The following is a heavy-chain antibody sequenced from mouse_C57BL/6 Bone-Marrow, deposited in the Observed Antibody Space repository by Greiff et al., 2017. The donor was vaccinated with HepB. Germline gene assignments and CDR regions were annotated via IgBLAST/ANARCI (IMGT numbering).Heavy chain of an antibody. CDR3: ARHWDDFDY. V-gene: IGHV5-6*01. D-gene: IGHD4-1*01. J-gene: IGHJ2*01. Sequence: EVQLVESGEDLVKPGGSLKLSCAASGFTFSSYGMSWVRQTPDKRLEWVATISSGGSYTYYPDSVKGRFTISRDNAKNTLYLQMSSLKSEDTAMYYCARHWDDFDYWGQGTTLTVSS. CDR1: GFTFSSYG. CDR2: ISSGGSYT.